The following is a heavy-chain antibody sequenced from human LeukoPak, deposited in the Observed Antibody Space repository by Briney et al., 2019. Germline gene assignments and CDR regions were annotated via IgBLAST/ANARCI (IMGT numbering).Heavy chain of an antibody. CDR2: INQDGSGE. CDR1: GFTFSSYW. Sequence: GRSLRLSCAASGFTFSSYWMSWVRQAPGKRLEWVANINQDGSGEYYVDSVKGRFTISRDNAKNSLYLQMNSLRAEDTAVYYCARAGPYQLPPRPVDYWGQGTLVTVSS. V-gene: IGHV3-7*01. CDR3: ARAGPYQLPPRPVDY. D-gene: IGHD2-2*01. J-gene: IGHJ4*02.